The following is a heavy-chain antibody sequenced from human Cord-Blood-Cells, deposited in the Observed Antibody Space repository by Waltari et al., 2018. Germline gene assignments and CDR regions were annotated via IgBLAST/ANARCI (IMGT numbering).Heavy chain of an antibody. V-gene: IGHV4-34*01. J-gene: IGHJ4*02. CDR2: INHSGST. D-gene: IGHD6-13*01. CDR3: ARGRYSSSWYRGKYGY. CDR1: GGSFSGYY. Sequence: QVQLQQWGAGLLKPSETLSLTCAVYGGSFSGYYWSWIRQPPGKGLEWIGEINHSGSTNYNPSLKSRVTISVDTSKNKFSLKLSSVTAADTAVYYCARGRYSSSWYRGKYGYWGQGTLVTVSS.